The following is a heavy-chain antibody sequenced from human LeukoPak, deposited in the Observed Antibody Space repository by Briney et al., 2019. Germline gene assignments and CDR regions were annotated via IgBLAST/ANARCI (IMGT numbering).Heavy chain of an antibody. Sequence: SQTLSLTCTVSGGSISSYYWSWIRQPPGKGLEWIGYIYYSGSTNYNPSLKSRVTISVDTSKSQFSLKLSSVTAADTAVYYCARAGLLWFGELNRGYFDYWGQGTLVTVSS. CDR3: ARAGLLWFGELNRGYFDY. J-gene: IGHJ4*02. D-gene: IGHD3-10*01. V-gene: IGHV4-59*01. CDR1: GGSISSYY. CDR2: IYYSGST.